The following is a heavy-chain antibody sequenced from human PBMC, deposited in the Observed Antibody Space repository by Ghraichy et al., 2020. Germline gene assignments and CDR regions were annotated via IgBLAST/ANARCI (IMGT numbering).Heavy chain of an antibody. V-gene: IGHV3-23*01. CDR1: GFMYSTYA. D-gene: IGHD3-22*01. Sequence: GGSLRLSCAASGFMYSTYAMSWVRQAPGKGLEWVAGISGSGGRTYYAESVKGRFTISRDNSRKMVDLQMNSLRVEDTAIYYCTKDGTIRITKRVVIPWFDLGGQGTLVTVSS. CDR2: ISGSGGRT. J-gene: IGHJ5*02. CDR3: TKDGTIRITKRVVIPWFDL.